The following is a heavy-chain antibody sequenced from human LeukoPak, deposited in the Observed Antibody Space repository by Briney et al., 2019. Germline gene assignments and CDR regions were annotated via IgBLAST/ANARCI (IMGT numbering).Heavy chain of an antibody. CDR3: ARDLGVGATIKFGY. CDR1: GGTFSSYA. D-gene: IGHD1-26*01. V-gene: IGHV1-69*04. Sequence: SVKVSCKASGGTFSSYAISWVRQAPGQGVEWMGRIIPILGIANYAQKFQGRVTITADKSTSTAYMELSSLRSEDTAVYYCARDLGVGATIKFGYWGQGTLVTVSS. CDR2: IIPILGIA. J-gene: IGHJ4*02.